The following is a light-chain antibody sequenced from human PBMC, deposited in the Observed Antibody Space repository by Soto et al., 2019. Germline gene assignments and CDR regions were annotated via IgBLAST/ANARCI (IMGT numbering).Light chain of an antibody. CDR2: KAS. Sequence: DIQMTQSPSTLGASVGDRVIITCRASQSISSWLAWYQQKPGKAPKLLIYKASSLESGVPSRFSGSGSGTEFTLTISSLQPDDFATYYCQQYNSYSPTFGQGTKVDI. V-gene: IGKV1-5*03. CDR1: QSISSW. CDR3: QQYNSYSPT. J-gene: IGKJ1*01.